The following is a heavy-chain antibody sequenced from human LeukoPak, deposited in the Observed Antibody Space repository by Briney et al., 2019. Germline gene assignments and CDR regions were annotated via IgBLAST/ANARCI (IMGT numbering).Heavy chain of an antibody. D-gene: IGHD6-13*01. CDR1: GFTFEEYV. J-gene: IGHJ4*02. Sequence: PGGSLRLSCAASGFTFEEYVMHWVRQAPGQGLEWVSLINGNGDDSYYADSVNGRFIVSRDNREKSLFLHLNSLRTDDTAFYYCAKGLSSSSWYVADSWGQGTLVTVSS. CDR3: AKGLSSSSWYVADS. V-gene: IGHV3-43*02. CDR2: INGNGDDS.